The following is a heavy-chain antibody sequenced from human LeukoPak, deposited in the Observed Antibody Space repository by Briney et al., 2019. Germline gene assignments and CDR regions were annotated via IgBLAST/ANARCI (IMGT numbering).Heavy chain of an antibody. CDR3: ARVELVLYHFNY. Sequence: GRSLRLSCAASGFTFSSYAMSWVRQAPGKGLEWVSAISGSGGSTYYADSVKGRFTISRDNSKNTLYLQMNSLRAEDTAVYYCARVELVLYHFNYWGQGTLVTVSS. J-gene: IGHJ4*02. V-gene: IGHV3-23*01. CDR1: GFTFSSYA. CDR2: ISGSGGST. D-gene: IGHD2-8*02.